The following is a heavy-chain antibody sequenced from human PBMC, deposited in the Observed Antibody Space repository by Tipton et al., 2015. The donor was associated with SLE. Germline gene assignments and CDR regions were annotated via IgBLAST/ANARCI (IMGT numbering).Heavy chain of an antibody. J-gene: IGHJ3*02. V-gene: IGHV4-59*01. D-gene: IGHD5-24*01. Sequence: TLSLTCTVSGGSISSYYWSWIRQPPGKGLEWIGYIYYSGSTNYNPSLKSRVTISVDTSKNQFSLKLSSVTAADTAVYYCAGGRDGYNALAFDIWGQGTMVTVSS. CDR3: AGGRDGYNALAFDI. CDR2: IYYSGST. CDR1: GGSISSYY.